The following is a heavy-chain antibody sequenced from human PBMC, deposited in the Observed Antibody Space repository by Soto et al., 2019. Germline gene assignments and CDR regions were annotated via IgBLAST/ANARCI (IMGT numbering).Heavy chain of an antibody. V-gene: IGHV4-59*01. CDR2: IYYSGST. CDR1: DGSISSYY. J-gene: IGHJ4*02. D-gene: IGHD4-17*01. Sequence: SETLSLTCTVSDGSISSYYWSWIRQPPGKGLEWIGYIYYSGSTNYNPSLKSRVTISVDTSKNQFSLKLSSVTAADTAVYYCARLYGDLTPYYFDYWGQGTLVTVSS. CDR3: ARLYGDLTPYYFDY.